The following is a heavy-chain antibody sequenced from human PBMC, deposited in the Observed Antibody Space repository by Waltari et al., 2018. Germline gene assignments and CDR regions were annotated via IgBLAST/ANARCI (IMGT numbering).Heavy chain of an antibody. Sequence: QVQLVQSGAEVKKPGASVKVSCKASGYTFTRYYIHWVRQAPGQGLEWMGIINPGGGSTTYAQKFQGRVTMTRDTSTSTVYMEVNSLRCEDTAGYYCARALSDYTEVDYWGQGTLVTVSS. V-gene: IGHV1-46*01. J-gene: IGHJ4*02. D-gene: IGHD4-4*01. CDR3: ARALSDYTEVDY. CDR1: GYTFTRYY. CDR2: INPGGGST.